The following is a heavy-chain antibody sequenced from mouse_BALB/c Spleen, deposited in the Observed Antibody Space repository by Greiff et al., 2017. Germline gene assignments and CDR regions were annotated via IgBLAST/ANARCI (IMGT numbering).Heavy chain of an antibody. CDR2: IYPGDGDT. J-gene: IGHJ4*01. Sequence: QVQLQQSGAELARPGASVKLSCKASGYTFTSYWMQWVKQRPGQGLEWIGAIYPGDGDTRYTQKFKGKATLTADKSSSTAYMQLSSLASEDSAVYYCARRDYGSSYDAMDYWGQGTSVTVSS. D-gene: IGHD1-1*01. V-gene: IGHV1-87*01. CDR1: GYTFTSYW. CDR3: ARRDYGSSYDAMDY.